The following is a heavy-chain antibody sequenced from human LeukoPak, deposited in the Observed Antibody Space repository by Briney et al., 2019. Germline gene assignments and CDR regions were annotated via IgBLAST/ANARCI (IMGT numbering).Heavy chain of an antibody. J-gene: IGHJ4*02. CDR1: GGSISSGDYY. D-gene: IGHD1-1*01. V-gene: IGHV4-30-4*02. CDR3: ARVGDWNDLVY. CDR2: IYYSGST. Sequence: SETLSLTCTVSGGSISSGDYYWSWIRQPPGKGLAWIGYIYYSGSTYYNPSLKSRVTISVDTSKNQFSLKLSSVTAADTAVYYCARVGDWNDLVYWGQGTLVTVSS.